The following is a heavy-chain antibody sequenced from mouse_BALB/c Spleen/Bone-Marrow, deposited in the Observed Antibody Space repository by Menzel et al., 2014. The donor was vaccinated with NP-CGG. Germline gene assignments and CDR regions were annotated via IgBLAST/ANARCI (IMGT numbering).Heavy chain of an antibody. CDR1: GYTFTDNW. CDR3: ARGGHEFSLDY. V-gene: IGHV1-69*01. CDR2: IDTSDSYT. J-gene: IGHJ4*01. D-gene: IGHD3-3*01. Sequence: QVQLQQSGAELGMPGASMKMSCKASGYTFTDNWMYWVKQRPGQGLEWIGAIDTSDSYTNFNQKFMGKASLTVDASSSTAYMQVSRLTSDDSALYYCARGGHEFSLDYWGQGTSVTVSS.